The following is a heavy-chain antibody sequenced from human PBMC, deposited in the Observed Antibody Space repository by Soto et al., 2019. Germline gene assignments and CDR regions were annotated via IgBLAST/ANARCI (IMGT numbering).Heavy chain of an antibody. D-gene: IGHD3-3*01. J-gene: IGHJ4*02. V-gene: IGHV3-48*02. CDR2: ISTTSSSI. CDR3: ARKGVAFDY. CDR1: GFTFSSYS. Sequence: XGSVGLSCAASGFTFSSYSMNWVRQAPGKGLEWISYISTTSSSIYYADSVKGRFTISRDNAKNSLFLQMNSLRDEDTAVYYCARKGVAFDYWGQGALVTVSS.